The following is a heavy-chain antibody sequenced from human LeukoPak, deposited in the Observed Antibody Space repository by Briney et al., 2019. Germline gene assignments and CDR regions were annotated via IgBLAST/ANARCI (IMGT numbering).Heavy chain of an antibody. J-gene: IGHJ4*02. Sequence: PSETLSLTCTVSGGSISNYYWSWIRQPPGEGLEWIGYIYYGGNTNYNPSLQSRVTISVDTSKSQFSLKLSSVTAADTAVYYCARLTRRSGNYFDYWGQGTLVTVSS. CDR3: ARLTRRSGNYFDY. V-gene: IGHV4-59*01. CDR1: GGSISNYY. D-gene: IGHD1-1*01. CDR2: IYYGGNT.